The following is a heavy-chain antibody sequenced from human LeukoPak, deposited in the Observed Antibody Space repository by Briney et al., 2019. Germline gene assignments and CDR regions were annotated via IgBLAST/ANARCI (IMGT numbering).Heavy chain of an antibody. V-gene: IGHV1-69*04. CDR1: GGTFSSYA. Sequence: GSSVKVSCKASGGTFSSYAISWVRQAPGQGLEWMGRIIPILGIANYAQKFQGRVTITADKSTSTAYMELSSLRSEDTAVYYCATTDLQFGELLSDPLDYWGQGTLVTVSS. D-gene: IGHD3-10*01. CDR3: ATTDLQFGELLSDPLDY. CDR2: IIPILGIA. J-gene: IGHJ4*02.